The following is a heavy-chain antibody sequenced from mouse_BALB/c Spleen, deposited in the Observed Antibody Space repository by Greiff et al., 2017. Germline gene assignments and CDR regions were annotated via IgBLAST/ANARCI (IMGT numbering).Heavy chain of an antibody. CDR1: GYTFTDYA. D-gene: IGHD2-3*01. CDR2: ISTYSGNT. J-gene: IGHJ1*01. CDR3: EEDDSYCEDWYFDV. V-gene: IGHV1-67*01. Sequence: VQLQQSGPELVRPGVSVKISCKGSGYTFTDYAMHWVKQSHAKSLEWIGVISTYSGNTNYNQKFKGKATMTVDKSSSTAYMELARLTSEDSAIYYCEEDDSYCEDWYFDVWGEGTTVTVSS.